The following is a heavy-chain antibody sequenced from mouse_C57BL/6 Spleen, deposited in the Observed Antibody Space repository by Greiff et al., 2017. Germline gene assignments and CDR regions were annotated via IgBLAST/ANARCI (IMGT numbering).Heavy chain of an antibody. Sequence: EVQLVESGGGLVQPGGSMKLSCAASGFTFSDAWMDWVRQSPEKGLEWVAEIRNKANNHATYYAESVKGRFTISRDDSKSSVYLQMNSLRAEDTGIYYCTRGNWYYFDYWGQGTTLTVSS. J-gene: IGHJ2*01. V-gene: IGHV6-6*01. D-gene: IGHD4-1*01. CDR3: TRGNWYYFDY. CDR1: GFTFSDAW. CDR2: IRNKANNHAT.